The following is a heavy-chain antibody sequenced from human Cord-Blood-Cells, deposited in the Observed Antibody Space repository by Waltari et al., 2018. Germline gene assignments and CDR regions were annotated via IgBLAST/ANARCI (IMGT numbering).Heavy chain of an antibody. Sequence: QVQLVQSGAEVKKPGASVKVSCKASGYTFTGYYMHWVRQAPGQGLEWMGWINPNRGGTNYAQKFQGRVTMTRDTSISTAYMELSRLRSDDTAVYYCASGTGGGYGMDVWGQGTTVTVSS. J-gene: IGHJ6*02. D-gene: IGHD2-15*01. V-gene: IGHV1-2*02. CDR2: INPNRGGT. CDR3: ASGTGGGYGMDV. CDR1: GYTFTGYY.